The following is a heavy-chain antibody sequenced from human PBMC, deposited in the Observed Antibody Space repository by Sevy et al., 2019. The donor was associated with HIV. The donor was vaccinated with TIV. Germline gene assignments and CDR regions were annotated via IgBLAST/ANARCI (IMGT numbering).Heavy chain of an antibody. CDR1: GFTLSSSG. CDR3: AKRSDYGGSYFDH. D-gene: IGHD4-17*01. Sequence: GGSLRLSCAASGFTLSSSGMTWVRQAPGKGLEWVSSITPNGGYTYYADSVKGRFAISRDNSQSTLYLLMNSLRVEDTAVYYCAKRSDYGGSYFDHWGRGALVTVSS. J-gene: IGHJ4*02. V-gene: IGHV3-23*01. CDR2: ITPNGGYT.